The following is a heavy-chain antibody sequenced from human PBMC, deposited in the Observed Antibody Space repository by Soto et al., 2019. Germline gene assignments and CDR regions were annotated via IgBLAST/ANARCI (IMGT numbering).Heavy chain of an antibody. CDR3: ARAGNYDVLSGRMYYFDS. V-gene: IGHV1-24*01. CDR1: GYTLTELS. CDR2: FDPEDGET. Sequence: GASVKVSCKVSGYTLTELSMHWVRQAPGKGLEWMGGFDPEDGETIYAQKFQGRVTMTEDTSNSQFSLRLSSVTAADTAVYFCARAGNYDVLSGRMYYFDSWGQGTPVTVSS. J-gene: IGHJ4*02. D-gene: IGHD3-3*01.